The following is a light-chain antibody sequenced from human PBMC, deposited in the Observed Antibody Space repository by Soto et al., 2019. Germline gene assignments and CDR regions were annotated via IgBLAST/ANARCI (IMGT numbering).Light chain of an antibody. CDR1: QSVSSY. CDR2: DAS. CDR3: QQRSNWPT. V-gene: IGKV3-11*01. J-gene: IGKJ4*01. Sequence: EIVLTQSPATLFLSPGEKATPSCRASQSVSSYLAWYQQKPGQAPRLLMYDASNRATGIPARFSGSGSGTDFTLTTSSLEPEDFAVYYCQQRSNWPTFGGGTKVDIK.